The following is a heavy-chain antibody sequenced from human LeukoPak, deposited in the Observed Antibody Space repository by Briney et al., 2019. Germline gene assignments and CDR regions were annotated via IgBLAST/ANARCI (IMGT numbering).Heavy chain of an antibody. D-gene: IGHD3-10*01. Sequence: SETLSLTCTVSGGSIRSYYWKWLRQPPGKGLEWIGYIYYSGNTNYNPSLKSRVTISVDTSKNQFSLKLSSGTAADTAVYYCATDNSYGSGSYYTWGQGTLVTVSS. CDR2: IYYSGNT. CDR3: ATDNSYGSGSYYT. CDR1: GGSIRSYY. V-gene: IGHV4-59*01. J-gene: IGHJ4*02.